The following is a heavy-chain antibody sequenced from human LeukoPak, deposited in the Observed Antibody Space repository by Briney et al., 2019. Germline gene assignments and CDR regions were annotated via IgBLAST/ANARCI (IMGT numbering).Heavy chain of an antibody. CDR3: ARAPGHFDAFDI. V-gene: IGHV4-59*12. Sequence: PSETLSLTCTVSGGSISSYCWSWIRQPPGKGLQWIGYIHYSGSTNYNPSLKSRLTISVDTSKNQFSLKLSSVTAADTAVYYCARAPGHFDAFDIWGQGTMVTVSS. CDR2: IHYSGST. J-gene: IGHJ3*02. CDR1: GGSISSYC.